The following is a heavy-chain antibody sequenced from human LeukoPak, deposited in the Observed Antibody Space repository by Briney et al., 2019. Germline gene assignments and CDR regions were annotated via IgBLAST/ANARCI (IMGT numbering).Heavy chain of an antibody. CDR1: GFTFSSYG. CDR3: AKTMRLGYCSSTSCYWGFDY. D-gene: IGHD2-2*01. J-gene: IGHJ4*02. V-gene: IGHV3-30*02. CDR2: IWYGGSNK. Sequence: GGSLRLSCVASGFTFSSYGMHWVRQAPGKGLEWVAVIWYGGSNKYYADSVKGRFTISRDNSKNTLYLQMNSLRAEDTAVYYCAKTMRLGYCSSTSCYWGFDYWGQGTLVTVSS.